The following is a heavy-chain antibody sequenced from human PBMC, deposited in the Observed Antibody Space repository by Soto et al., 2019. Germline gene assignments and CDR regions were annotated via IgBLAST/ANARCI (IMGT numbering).Heavy chain of an antibody. Sequence: SETLSLTCAVYGGSFSGYQWSWIRQTPWKGLEWIGEINDSGNINYNPSLRSRGTIVVDTAKKQISLTLSSVTAADTAVYYCARGLILWLGELSRRGGYYYYTDVWGKGTTVTVSS. CDR3: ARGLILWLGELSRRGGYYYYTDV. D-gene: IGHD3-10*01. CDR2: INDSGNI. J-gene: IGHJ6*03. V-gene: IGHV4-34*01. CDR1: GGSFSGYQ.